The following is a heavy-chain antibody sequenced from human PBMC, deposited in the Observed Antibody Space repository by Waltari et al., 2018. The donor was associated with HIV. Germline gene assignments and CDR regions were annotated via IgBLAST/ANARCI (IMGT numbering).Heavy chain of an antibody. J-gene: IGHJ4*02. V-gene: IGHV1-18*01. CDR1: GNTFTTYG. CDR2: ISPYSDYT. CDR3: ARGIGSAAWYPFDN. D-gene: IGHD6-13*01. Sequence: QVQLMQSGAEVRKPGASVKVSCQASGNTFTTYGTTWVRQAPGQGLEWMGWISPYSDYTYYAQNLQRRGTMTTDTSTATVYMELRSLRYDDTAVYYCARGIGSAAWYPFDNWGQGTLVTVSS.